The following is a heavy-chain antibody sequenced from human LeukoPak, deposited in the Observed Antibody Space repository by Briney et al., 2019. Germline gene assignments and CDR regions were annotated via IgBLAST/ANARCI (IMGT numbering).Heavy chain of an antibody. D-gene: IGHD3-9*01. J-gene: IGHJ3*02. CDR2: IYTSGST. CDR1: GGSISSYY. Sequence: PSETLSLTCTVSGGSISSYYWSWIRQPAGKGLEWIGRIYTSGSTNYNPSLKSRVTMSVDTSKNQFSLKLSSVTAADTAVYYCARALMGLVISDYEHAFDIWGQGTMVTVSS. CDR3: ARALMGLVISDYEHAFDI. V-gene: IGHV4-4*07.